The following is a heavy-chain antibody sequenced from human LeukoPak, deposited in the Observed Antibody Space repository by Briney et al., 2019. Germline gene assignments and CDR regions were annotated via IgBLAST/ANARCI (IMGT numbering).Heavy chain of an antibody. CDR3: ANLNGGFGEPSNWFDP. CDR1: GFTFSSYE. Sequence: LTGGSLRLSCAASGFTFSSYEMNWVRQAPGKGLEWISYISSSGSTIFYADSVKGRFTISRDNAKNSLYLQMNSLRAEDTAVYYCANLNGGFGEPSNWFDPWGQGTLVTVSS. J-gene: IGHJ5*02. CDR2: ISSSGSTI. V-gene: IGHV3-48*03. D-gene: IGHD3-10*01.